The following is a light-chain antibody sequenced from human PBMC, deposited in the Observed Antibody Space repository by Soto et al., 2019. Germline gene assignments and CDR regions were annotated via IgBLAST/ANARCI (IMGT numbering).Light chain of an antibody. V-gene: IGLV2-8*01. J-gene: IGLJ3*02. CDR1: SSDVGGYNY. CDR2: EVT. Sequence: QSALTQPPSASGSPGQSVTISCTGTSSDVGGYNYVSWYQQYPGRAPKLMIYEVTKRPSGVPDRFSGSKSGNTASLTVSGLQAEDDADYYCSSSAASNNFYFVFGGGTKLTVL. CDR3: SSSAASNNFYFV.